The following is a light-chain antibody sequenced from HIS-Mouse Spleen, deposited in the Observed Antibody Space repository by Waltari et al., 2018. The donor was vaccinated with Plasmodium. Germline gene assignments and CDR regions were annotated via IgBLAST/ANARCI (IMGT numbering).Light chain of an antibody. Sequence: AIRMTQSTSSFSASTGARVTITCRASQGISSYLAWYQQKPGKAPKLLIYAASTLQSGVPSRFSGSGSGTDFTLTISCLQSEDFATYYCQQYYSYPYTFGQGTKLEIK. CDR3: QQYYSYPYT. CDR2: AAS. J-gene: IGKJ2*01. CDR1: QGISSY. V-gene: IGKV1-8*01.